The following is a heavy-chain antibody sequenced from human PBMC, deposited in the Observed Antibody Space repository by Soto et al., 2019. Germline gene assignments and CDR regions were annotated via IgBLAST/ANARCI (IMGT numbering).Heavy chain of an antibody. CDR2: IYHSGST. CDR3: ASATREPGFSSGYN. J-gene: IGHJ4*02. V-gene: IGHV4-4*02. CDR1: GGSISSSNW. Sequence: PSETLSLTCAVSGGSISSSNWWSWVRQPPGKGLEWIGEIYHSGSTNYNPSLKSRVTISVDKSKNQFSLKLSSVTAADTAVYYCASATREPGFSSGYNWGQGTLVTVSS. D-gene: IGHD6-19*01.